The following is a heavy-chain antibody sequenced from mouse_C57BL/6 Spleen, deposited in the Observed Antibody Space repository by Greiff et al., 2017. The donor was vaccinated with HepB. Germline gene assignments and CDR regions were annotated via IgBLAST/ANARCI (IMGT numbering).Heavy chain of an antibody. CDR3: AAITTVVAYYFDY. CDR1: GFNIKDYY. Sequence: EVQLQQSGAELVKPGASVKLSCTASGFNIKDYYMHWVKQRTEQGLEWIGRIDPEDGETKYAPKFQGKAIITADTSTNTAYLQLSSLTSEDTAVYYCAAITTVVAYYFDYWGQGTTLTVSS. J-gene: IGHJ2*01. V-gene: IGHV14-2*01. CDR2: IDPEDGET. D-gene: IGHD1-1*01.